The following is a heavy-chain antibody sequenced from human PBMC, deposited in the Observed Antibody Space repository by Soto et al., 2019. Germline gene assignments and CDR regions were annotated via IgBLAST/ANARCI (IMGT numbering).Heavy chain of an antibody. D-gene: IGHD3-16*01. CDR2: IIPMFRTT. Sequence: QVQLVQSGTEVRKPGSSVNVSCQASGDTFDTYTFSWVRQAPGQGLQWMGEIIPMFRTTKYAPRFQGRLTLTADDSTRIVYMQLTSLTFEDTAVYYCAGGDGGADAFDLWGQGTMIAVSS. J-gene: IGHJ3*01. V-gene: IGHV1-69*12. CDR3: AGGDGGADAFDL. CDR1: GDTFDTYT.